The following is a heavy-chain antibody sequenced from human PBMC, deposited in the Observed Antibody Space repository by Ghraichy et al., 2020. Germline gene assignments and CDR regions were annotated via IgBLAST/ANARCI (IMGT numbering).Heavy chain of an antibody. CDR2: TYYRSKWYN. Sequence: SQTLSLTCAISGDSVSSNSVAWNWFRQSPSRGLEWLGTTYYRSKWYNDYAVSVKSRIIINPDTSNNQFSLQLTSVTPEDTAVYYCARGGHRVLDYWGQGTLVTVSS. V-gene: IGHV6-1*01. D-gene: IGHD3-10*01. CDR3: ARGGHRVLDY. CDR1: GDSVSSNSVA. J-gene: IGHJ4*02.